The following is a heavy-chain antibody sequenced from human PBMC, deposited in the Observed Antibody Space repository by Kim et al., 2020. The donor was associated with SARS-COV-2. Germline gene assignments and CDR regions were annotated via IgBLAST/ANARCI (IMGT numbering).Heavy chain of an antibody. CDR2: IRTNTYGGTR. D-gene: IGHD3-16*01. CDR3: VRSRRAYEYVEV. J-gene: IGHJ6*03. Sequence: GGSLRLSCTGSGFTFSDYYMAWVRLAHGKGLEWVGLIRTNTYGGTREYAPSVKDRFTVSRDDSNNVAYLQLSSLTREDTAVYYCVRSRRAYEYVEVWGKG. V-gene: IGHV3-49*04. CDR1: GFTFSDYY.